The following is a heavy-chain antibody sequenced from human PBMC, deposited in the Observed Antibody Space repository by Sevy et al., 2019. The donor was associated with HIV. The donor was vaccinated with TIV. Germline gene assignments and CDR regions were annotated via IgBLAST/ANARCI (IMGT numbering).Heavy chain of an antibody. CDR2: IKGEGSEK. Sequence: GGSLRLSCAASGFTFSGNWMNWVRQAPGKGLEWVANIKGEGSEKHYVDSVEGRFTISGDNAKNLLFLQMNSLRVEDTAVYYCAYETFGRFQSWGQGTLVTVSS. J-gene: IGHJ4*02. CDR3: AYETFGRFQS. V-gene: IGHV3-7*01. CDR1: GFTFSGNW. D-gene: IGHD3-16*01.